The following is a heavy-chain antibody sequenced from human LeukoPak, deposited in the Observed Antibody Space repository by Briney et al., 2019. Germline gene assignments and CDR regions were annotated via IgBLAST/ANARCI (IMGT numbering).Heavy chain of an antibody. CDR3: ARLGIGY. J-gene: IGHJ4*02. CDR1: GFTFSTYA. D-gene: IGHD7-27*01. Sequence: PGGSLRLSCAASGFTFSTYAVNWVRQAPGKGLEWVSAITGSGGATYYADSVKGRFTISRDNSKNTLYLQMSSLRAEDTAVYYCARLGIGYWGQGTLVTVSS. V-gene: IGHV3-23*01. CDR2: ITGSGGAT.